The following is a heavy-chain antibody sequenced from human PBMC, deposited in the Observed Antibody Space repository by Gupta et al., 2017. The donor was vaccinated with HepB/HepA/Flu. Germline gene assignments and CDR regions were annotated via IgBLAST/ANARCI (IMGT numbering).Heavy chain of an antibody. Sequence: QVQLVQSGAEVKKPGASVKVSCKASGYTFTSYYMHWVRQAPGQGLEWMGIINPSGGSTSYAQKFQGRVTMTRDTSTSTVYMELSSLRSEDTAVYYCARANIAARPDYYYGMDVWGQGTTVTVSS. CDR1: GYTFTSYY. D-gene: IGHD6-6*01. CDR2: INPSGGST. V-gene: IGHV1-46*01. CDR3: ARANIAARPDYYYGMDV. J-gene: IGHJ6*02.